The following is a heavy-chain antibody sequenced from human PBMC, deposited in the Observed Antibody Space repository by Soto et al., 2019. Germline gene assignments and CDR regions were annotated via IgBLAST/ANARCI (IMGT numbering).Heavy chain of an antibody. V-gene: IGHV1-3*01. Sequence: ASVKVSCKASGYTFTSYAMHWVRQAPGQRLEWMGWINAGNGNTKYSQKFQGRVTITRDTSASTAYMELSSLRSEDTAVYYCALVRGVIRAPYFDYWGQGTLVTVSS. J-gene: IGHJ4*02. CDR1: GYTFTSYA. CDR3: ALVRGVIRAPYFDY. D-gene: IGHD3-10*01. CDR2: INAGNGNT.